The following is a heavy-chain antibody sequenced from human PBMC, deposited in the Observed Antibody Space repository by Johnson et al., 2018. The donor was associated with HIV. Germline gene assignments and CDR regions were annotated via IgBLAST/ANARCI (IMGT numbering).Heavy chain of an antibody. CDR1: GFTVSSNY. V-gene: IGHV3-53*01. J-gene: IGHJ3*02. Sequence: VQLVESGGGLIQPGGSLRLSCAASGFTVSSNYMSWVRQAPGKGLEWVSIIYSDGSTYFADSVKGRFPISRDNSKNTLYLQMNSLRAEDTAVYYCAREANAFDIWGQGTMVTVSS. CDR3: AREANAFDI. CDR2: IYSDGST.